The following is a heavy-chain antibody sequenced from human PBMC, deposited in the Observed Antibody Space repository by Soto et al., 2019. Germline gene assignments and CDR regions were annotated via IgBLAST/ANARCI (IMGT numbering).Heavy chain of an antibody. V-gene: IGHV4-34*01. Sequence: SETLSLTCAVYGGSFSGYYWSWIRQPPGKGLEWIGEINHSGSTNYNPSLKSRVTISVDTSKNQFSLKLSSVTAADTAVYYCARGLRVRGVMGASEKYYYYMDVWGKGTTVTVSS. CDR2: INHSGST. CDR1: GGSFSGYY. J-gene: IGHJ6*03. D-gene: IGHD3-10*01. CDR3: ARGLRVRGVMGASEKYYYYMDV.